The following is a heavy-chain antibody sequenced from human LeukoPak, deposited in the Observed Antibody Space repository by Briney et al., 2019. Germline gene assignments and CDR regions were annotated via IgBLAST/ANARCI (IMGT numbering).Heavy chain of an antibody. D-gene: IGHD6-13*01. V-gene: IGHV1-3*01. J-gene: IGHJ4*02. CDR2: INAGNGNT. CDR3: ARGSPALAAAGTTADY. Sequence: ASVKVSCKASGYTFTSYAMHWVRQAPGQRLEWMGWINAGNGNTKYSQKFQGRVTITRDTSASTAYMELSSLRSEDTAVYYCARGSPALAAAGTTADYWGQGTLVTVSS. CDR1: GYTFTSYA.